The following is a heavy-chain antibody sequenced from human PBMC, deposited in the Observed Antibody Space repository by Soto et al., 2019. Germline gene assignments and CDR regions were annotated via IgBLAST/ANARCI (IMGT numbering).Heavy chain of an antibody. CDR3: ARESEDLTSNFGY. CDR1: GFTFTRYS. CDR2: ISRTTNYI. J-gene: IGHJ4*02. Sequence: EVQLVESGGGLVKPGGSLRLSCAASGFTFTRYSMNWVRQAPGKGLEWVSSISRTTNYIYYGDSMKGRFTISRDNAKKSLFLEMNSLRAEDTAVYYCARESEDLTSNFGYWGQGTLVTVSS. V-gene: IGHV3-21*01.